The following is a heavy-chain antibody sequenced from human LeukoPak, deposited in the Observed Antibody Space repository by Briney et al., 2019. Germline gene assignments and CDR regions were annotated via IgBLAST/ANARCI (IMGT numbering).Heavy chain of an antibody. Sequence: GGSLRLSCAASGFTFSSYWMSWVRQAPGKGLEWVADIKQDGSEEYYVDSLKGRFTISRDNAKNSLYLQMNSLRAEDTAVYYCARRGNLARSFFDYWGQGTLVTVSS. CDR1: GFTFSSYW. CDR2: IKQDGSEE. CDR3: ARRGNLARSFFDY. D-gene: IGHD1-14*01. J-gene: IGHJ4*02. V-gene: IGHV3-7*01.